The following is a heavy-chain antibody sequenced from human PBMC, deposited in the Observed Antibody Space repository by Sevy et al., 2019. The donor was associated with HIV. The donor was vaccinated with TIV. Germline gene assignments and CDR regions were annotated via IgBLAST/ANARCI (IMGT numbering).Heavy chain of an antibody. CDR1: GFTVNDKY. J-gene: IGHJ3*02. D-gene: IGHD1-1*01. CDR3: ARENDVLSAFDI. V-gene: IGHV3-66*02. CDR2: IYSGGST. Sequence: GGSLRLSCAISGFTVNDKYIIWVRQAPGKGLEWVSVIYSGGSTYYADSVKGRFTISRDNSKNTLYLQMNSLRAEDTAVYYCARENDVLSAFDIWGQGTMVTVSS.